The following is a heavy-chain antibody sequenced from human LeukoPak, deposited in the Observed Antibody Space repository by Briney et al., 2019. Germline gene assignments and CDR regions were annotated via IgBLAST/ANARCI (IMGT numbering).Heavy chain of an antibody. J-gene: IGHJ4*02. CDR3: AKETSIAAPVDY. CDR2: IGGRDDRT. D-gene: IGHD6-6*01. CDR1: GFTFTGHT. Sequence: GGSLRLSCAASGFTFTGHTMTWLRQAPGKGLEWVSIIGGRDDRTYYADSVKGRFTISRDNSKNILYLQMNSLRAEDTAVYYCAKETSIAAPVDYWGQGTLVTVSS. V-gene: IGHV3-23*01.